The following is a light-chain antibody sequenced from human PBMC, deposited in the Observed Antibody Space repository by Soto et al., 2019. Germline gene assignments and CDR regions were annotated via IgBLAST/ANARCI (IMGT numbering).Light chain of an antibody. V-gene: IGLV2-14*03. CDR3: VSYTSSTTYV. CDR2: DVA. Sequence: QSALTQPASVSDSPGQSITISCTGTSSDVGGSNFVSWYQQHPRKPPKLIIYDVANRPSGVSNRFSGSKSGSTAYLIISRLQTEDEADYYCVSYTSSTTYVFGTGTKLTVL. J-gene: IGLJ1*01. CDR1: SSDVGGSNF.